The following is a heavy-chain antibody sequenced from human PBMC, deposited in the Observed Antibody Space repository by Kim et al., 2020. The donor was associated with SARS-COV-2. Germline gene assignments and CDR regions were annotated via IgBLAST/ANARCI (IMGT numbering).Heavy chain of an antibody. CDR1: GFTFSSYA. CDR3: AKVGGYCGGDCYSAAHDY. D-gene: IGHD2-21*02. J-gene: IGHJ4*02. V-gene: IGHV3-33*06. Sequence: GGSLRLSCAASGFTFSSYAMHWVRQAPGKGLEWVAVIWYDGSNKYYADSVKGRFTISRDNSKNTLYLQMNSLRAEDTAVYYCAKVGGYCGGDCYSAAHDYWGQGTLVTVSS. CDR2: IWYDGSNK.